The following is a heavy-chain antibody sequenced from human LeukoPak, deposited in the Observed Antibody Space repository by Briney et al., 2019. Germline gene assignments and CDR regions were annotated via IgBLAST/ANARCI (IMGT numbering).Heavy chain of an antibody. Sequence: ASVKVFCKASGYTFTSYAMNWVRQAPGQGLEWMGWINTNTGNPTYAQGFTGRFVFSLDTSVSTAYYCARESGYYYDNSGPDPGGYWGQGTLVTVSS. CDR2: INTNTGNP. J-gene: IGHJ4*02. CDR1: GYTFTSYA. CDR3: PGGY. D-gene: IGHD3-22*01. V-gene: IGHV7-4-1*01.